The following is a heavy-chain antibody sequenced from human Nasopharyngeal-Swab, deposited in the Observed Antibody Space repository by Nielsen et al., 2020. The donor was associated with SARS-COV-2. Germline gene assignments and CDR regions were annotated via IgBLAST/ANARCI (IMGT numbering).Heavy chain of an antibody. CDR1: GFIFSSYG. J-gene: IGHJ4*02. CDR3: ANGGGIVGAPVDY. D-gene: IGHD1-26*01. V-gene: IGHV3-30*02. CDR2: IRYDGSNK. Sequence: GESLKISCAASGFIFSSYGMHWVRQAPGKGLEWVAFIRYDGSNKYYADSVKGRFTISRDNSKNTLYLQMNSLRAEDTAVYYCANGGGIVGAPVDYWGQGTLVTVSS.